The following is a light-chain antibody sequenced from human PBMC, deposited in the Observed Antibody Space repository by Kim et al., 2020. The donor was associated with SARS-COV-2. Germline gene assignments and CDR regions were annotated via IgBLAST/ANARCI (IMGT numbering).Light chain of an antibody. CDR1: QSVGSN. V-gene: IGKV3-15*01. J-gene: IGKJ4*01. Sequence: ATLTGPPGEGATVSCRASQSVGSNLAWYQQKPGHAPRLLIYGASTRATGIPARFRGSGSGTDFTLTSSSLQSEDFAVYYCQHDNFGGGAKVDIK. CDR3: QHDN. CDR2: GAS.